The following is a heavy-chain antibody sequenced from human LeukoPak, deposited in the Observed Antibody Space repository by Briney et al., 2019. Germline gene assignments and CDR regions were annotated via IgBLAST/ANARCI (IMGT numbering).Heavy chain of an antibody. CDR2: SRNKDNDYTT. D-gene: IGHD2-2*01. CDR3: AKVKEWGVVPYYYYYGMDV. J-gene: IGHJ6*02. CDR1: AFTFSDHY. Sequence: GGSLRLSCAASAFTFSDHYMDWVRQAPGKGLEWVGRSRNKDNDYTTEYAASVKGRFTISRDDSKKLLFLQMKSLKTEDTAVYYCAKVKEWGVVPYYYYYGMDVWGQGTTVTVSS. V-gene: IGHV3-72*01.